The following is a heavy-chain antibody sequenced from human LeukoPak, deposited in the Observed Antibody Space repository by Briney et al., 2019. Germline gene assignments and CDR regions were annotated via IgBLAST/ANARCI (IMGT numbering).Heavy chain of an antibody. CDR2: IPYDGSNK. J-gene: IGHJ4*02. CDR1: GFTFSSYG. D-gene: IGHD3-16*02. Sequence: GRSLRLSCAASGFTFSSYGMHWVRQAPGKGLEWVAVIPYDGSNKYYADSVKGRFTISRDNSKNTLYLQMNSLRAEDTAVYYCAKDLYVWGSYRYPDYWGQGTLVTVSS. CDR3: AKDLYVWGSYRYPDY. V-gene: IGHV3-30*18.